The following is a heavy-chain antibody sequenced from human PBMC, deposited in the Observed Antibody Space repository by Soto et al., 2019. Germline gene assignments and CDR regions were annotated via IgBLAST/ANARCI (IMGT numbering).Heavy chain of an antibody. V-gene: IGHV3-74*01. J-gene: IGHJ4*02. CDR1: GFTVTSYW. CDR2: INSDGSRT. CDR3: ARETYRGFYFDY. D-gene: IGHD4-4*01. Sequence: PGGSLRLSCAASGFTVTSYWMHWVRQAPGKGLVWVSRINSDGSRTSYADSVTGRFTISRDNAKNTLYLQMNSLRVEDTALYYCARETYRGFYFDYWGQGTLVTAPQ.